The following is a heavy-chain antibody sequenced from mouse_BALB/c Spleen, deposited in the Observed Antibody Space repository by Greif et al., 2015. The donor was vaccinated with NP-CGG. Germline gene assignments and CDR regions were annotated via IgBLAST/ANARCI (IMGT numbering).Heavy chain of an antibody. D-gene: IGHD2-12*01. CDR3: ARNDGFAY. V-gene: IGHV14-3*02. Sequence: EVQLQQSGAELVKPGASVKLSCTASGFNIKDTYMHWVKQRPEQGLEWIGRIDPANGNTKYDPKFQGKATITADTSSNTAYLQLSSLTSEDTAVYYRARNDGFAYWGQGTLVTVSA. J-gene: IGHJ3*01. CDR1: GFNIKDTY. CDR2: IDPANGNT.